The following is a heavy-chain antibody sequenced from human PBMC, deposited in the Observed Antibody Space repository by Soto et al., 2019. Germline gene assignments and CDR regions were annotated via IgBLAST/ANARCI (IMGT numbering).Heavy chain of an antibody. D-gene: IGHD2-2*01. CDR3: ARDGGYCSSTSCYVGDWFAP. V-gene: IGHV3-33*01. Sequence: QVQLVESGGGVVQPGRSLRLSCAASGFTFSSYGMHWVRQAPGKGLEWVAVIWYDGSNKYYADSVKGRFTISRDNSKNTLYLQMNSLRAEDTAVYYCARDGGYCSSTSCYVGDWFAPWGQGTLVTVSS. CDR2: IWYDGSNK. J-gene: IGHJ5*02. CDR1: GFTFSSYG.